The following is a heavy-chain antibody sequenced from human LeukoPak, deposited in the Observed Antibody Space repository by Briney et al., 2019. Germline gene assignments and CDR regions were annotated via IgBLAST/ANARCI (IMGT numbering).Heavy chain of an antibody. Sequence: GGSLRLSCAASGFTFSSYAMSWVRQAPGKGLEWVSGISGSDGTTYYADSVKGRFTISRDNSKNTLYLQMNNLRVEDTAIYYCAKASWVSSTDAVRWGQGTLVTVSS. J-gene: IGHJ4*02. V-gene: IGHV3-23*01. CDR3: AKASWVSSTDAVR. CDR1: GFTFSSYA. D-gene: IGHD3-16*01. CDR2: ISGSDGTT.